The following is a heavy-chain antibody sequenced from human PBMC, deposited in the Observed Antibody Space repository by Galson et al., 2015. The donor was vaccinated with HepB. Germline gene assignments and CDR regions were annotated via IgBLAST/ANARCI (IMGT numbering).Heavy chain of an antibody. CDR2: LNQHGNEK. V-gene: IGHV3-7*03. J-gene: IGHJ3*01. D-gene: IGHD3-22*01. CDR1: GFTFTDHW. Sequence: SLRLSCAASGFTFTDHWMSWVRQTPRRGLEWVTNLNQHGNEKYYADSVKGRFSISRDNAKNSLYLQMNNLIDEDTAVYYCVRDALGGYDFWGQGTTVIVSS. CDR3: VRDALGGYDF.